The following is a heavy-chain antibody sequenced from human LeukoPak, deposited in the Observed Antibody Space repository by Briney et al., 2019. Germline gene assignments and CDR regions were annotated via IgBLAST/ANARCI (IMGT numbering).Heavy chain of an antibody. J-gene: IGHJ4*02. CDR2: INHSGST. Sequence: SETLSLTCSVSGGSISSYYWSWIRQPPGKGLEWIGEINHSGSTNYDPSLKSRVTISVDTSKNQFSLKLSSVTAADTAVYYCARGRDGYSYGYGDFDYWGQGTLVTVSS. CDR3: ARGRDGYSYGYGDFDY. V-gene: IGHV4-34*01. D-gene: IGHD5-18*01. CDR1: GGSISSYY.